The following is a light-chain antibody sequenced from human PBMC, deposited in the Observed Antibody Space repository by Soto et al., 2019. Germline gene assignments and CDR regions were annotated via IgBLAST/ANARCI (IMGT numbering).Light chain of an antibody. J-gene: IGLJ1*01. CDR3: KSYAGSNTYV. CDR2: EVV. CDR1: RNDIGAYEF. V-gene: IGLV2-8*01. Sequence: ALAQPPSASGSPGQSVTISCTGTRNDIGAYEFVSWYQHHPGKAPKLIIYEVVQRPSGVPDRFSGSKSGNTASLTVSGLQAADEADYYCKSYAGSNTYVFGTGTKVTVL.